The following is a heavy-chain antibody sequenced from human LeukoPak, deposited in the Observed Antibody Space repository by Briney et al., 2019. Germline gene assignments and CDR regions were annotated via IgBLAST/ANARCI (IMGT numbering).Heavy chain of an antibody. D-gene: IGHD1-14*01. CDR1: GFTFSTYW. CDR3: NAGDY. V-gene: IGHV3-7*01. J-gene: IGHJ4*02. CDR2: INQDGREK. Sequence: GGSLRLSCAASGFTFSTYWINWVRQAPGKGLEWVANINQDGREKYYVDSVKGRFTISRDNARNTLYLQMNSLRAEDTAVYFRNAGDYWGQGTLVTVSS.